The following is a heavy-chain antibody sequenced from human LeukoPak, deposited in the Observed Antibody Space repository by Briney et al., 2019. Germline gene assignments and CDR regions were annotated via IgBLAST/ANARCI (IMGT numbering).Heavy chain of an antibody. V-gene: IGHV1-69*04. D-gene: IGHD3-22*01. CDR3: ARDRDSSGYYYAFDI. Sequence: ASVHVSCKASGGTFSSYAISWVRQAPGQGLEWMGRIIPILGIANYAQKFQGRVTITADKSTSTAYMELSSLRSEDTAVYYCARDRDSSGYYYAFDIWGQGTMVTVSS. CDR2: IIPILGIA. CDR1: GGTFSSYA. J-gene: IGHJ3*02.